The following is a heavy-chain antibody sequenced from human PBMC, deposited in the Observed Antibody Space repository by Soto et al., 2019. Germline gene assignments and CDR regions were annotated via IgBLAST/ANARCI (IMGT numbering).Heavy chain of an antibody. CDR2: IIPIFGTA. J-gene: IGHJ6*02. V-gene: IGHV1-69*12. D-gene: IGHD6-19*01. CDR3: ARRYGGGAGGYYYGMDV. CDR1: GGTFSSYA. Sequence: QVQLVQSGAEVKKPGSSVKVSCKASGGTFSSYAISWVRQAPGQGLEWMGGIIPIFGTANYAQKFQGRVTITADESTSTAYMELSSLRSEDTAVYYCARRYGGGAGGYYYGMDVWGQGTTVTVSS.